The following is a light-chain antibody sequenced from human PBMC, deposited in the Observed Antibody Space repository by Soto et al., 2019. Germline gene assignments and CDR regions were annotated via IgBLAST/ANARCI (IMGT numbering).Light chain of an antibody. J-gene: IGKJ2*01. Sequence: EIVMTQSPVTLSVSPGERASLSCRASQSVSSNLAWYQQRPGQAPGLLIYEASTRATGVPDRFSGSGYGRAFTLTISSLQPEDFAVYYCQRYNDWPYIFGQGTKLEIK. V-gene: IGKV3-15*01. CDR3: QRYNDWPYI. CDR1: QSVSSN. CDR2: EAS.